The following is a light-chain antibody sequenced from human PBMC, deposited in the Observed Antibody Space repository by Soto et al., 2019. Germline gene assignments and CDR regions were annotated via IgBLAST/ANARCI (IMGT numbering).Light chain of an antibody. J-gene: IGKJ3*01. Sequence: EIVLTQSPATLSLSPGERATLPCRASQSVGSFLAWYQQKSGQTPRLLIYDASNRATGIPARFSGSGSGADFTLTISSLEPEDFAVYYCQHRSNWLGTFGPGTKVDIK. CDR3: QHRSNWLGT. V-gene: IGKV3-11*01. CDR1: QSVGSF. CDR2: DAS.